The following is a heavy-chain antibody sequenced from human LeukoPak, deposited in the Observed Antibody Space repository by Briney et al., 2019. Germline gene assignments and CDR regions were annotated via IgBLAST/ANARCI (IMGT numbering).Heavy chain of an antibody. J-gene: IGHJ5*02. Sequence: SETLSLTRSVSGGSISSGGYYWNWIRQHPGKGLEWIGYIYHSGSTNYNPSLKSRVTISVDTSKNQFSLKLNSVTAADTAVYYCARDGRYCSSTSCQGWFDPWGQGTLVTVSS. CDR3: ARDGRYCSSTSCQGWFDP. CDR1: GGSISSGGYY. V-gene: IGHV4-31*03. D-gene: IGHD2-2*01. CDR2: IYHSGST.